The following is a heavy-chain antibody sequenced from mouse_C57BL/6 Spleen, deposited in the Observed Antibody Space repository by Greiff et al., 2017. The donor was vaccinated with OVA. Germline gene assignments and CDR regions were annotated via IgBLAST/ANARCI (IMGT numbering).Heavy chain of an antibody. Sequence: VQLQQSGTVLARPGASVKMSCKTSGYTFTSYWMHWVKQRPGQGLEWIGAIYPGNSDTSYNQKFKGKAKLTAVTSASTAYMELSSLTNEDSAVYYCTRRFVITTVVDYAMDYWGQGTSVTVSS. CDR2: IYPGNSDT. D-gene: IGHD1-1*01. V-gene: IGHV1-5*01. J-gene: IGHJ4*01. CDR1: GYTFTSYW. CDR3: TRRFVITTVVDYAMDY.